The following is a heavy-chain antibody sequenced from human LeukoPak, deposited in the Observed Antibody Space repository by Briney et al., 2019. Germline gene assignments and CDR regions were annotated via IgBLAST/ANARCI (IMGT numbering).Heavy chain of an antibody. Sequence: GGSLRLSCAASGFTFSTFAMIWVRQPPGKGLEWVPSIFPSGGEIHYADSVRGRFTISRDNSKSTLSLQMNSLRAEDTAVYYCATLVGATNGFGYWGQGTLVTVSS. D-gene: IGHD1-26*01. CDR3: ATLVGATNGFGY. J-gene: IGHJ4*02. CDR1: GFTFSTFA. CDR2: IFPSGGEI. V-gene: IGHV3-23*01.